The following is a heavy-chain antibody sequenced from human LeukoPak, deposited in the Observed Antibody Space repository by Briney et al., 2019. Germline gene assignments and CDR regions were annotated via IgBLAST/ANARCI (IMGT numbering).Heavy chain of an antibody. V-gene: IGHV1-18*01. CDR3: ARESRRCSSTNCYFDY. D-gene: IGHD2-2*01. CDR1: VYTFPTYG. J-gene: IGHJ4*02. CDR2: ISAYNGNT. Sequence: ASVNVSFKASVYTFPTYGISWVRQAPGQGLEWMGWISAYNGNTNYAQKLQGRVTMTTDTSTTTAYMELRSLRSDDTAMYYCARESRRCSSTNCYFDYWGQGTLVTVSS.